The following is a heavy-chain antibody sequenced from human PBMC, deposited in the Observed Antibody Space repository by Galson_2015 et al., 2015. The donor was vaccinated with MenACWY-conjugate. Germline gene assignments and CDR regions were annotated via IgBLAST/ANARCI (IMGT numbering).Heavy chain of an antibody. D-gene: IGHD4-23*01. V-gene: IGHV3-48*04. CDR2: ISISSTTI. CDR3: ARDNGGNEDY. CDR1: GFTFSSYS. Sequence: SLRLSCAASGFTFSSYSMHWVRQAPGKGLDWISYISISSTTIYYADSVKGRSTISRDDAKNSLYLQMNSLTVEDTAVYYCARDNGGNEDYWGQGTLVTVSS. J-gene: IGHJ4*02.